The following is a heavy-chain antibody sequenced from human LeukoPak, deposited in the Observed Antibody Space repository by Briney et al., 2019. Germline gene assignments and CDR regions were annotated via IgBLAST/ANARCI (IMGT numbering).Heavy chain of an antibody. D-gene: IGHD3-22*01. J-gene: IGHJ5*02. V-gene: IGHV4-59*01. CDR2: IYYSGST. CDR1: GGSISSYY. CDR3: ASYWYYYDSSGYSNWFDP. Sequence: SETLSLTCTVSGGSISSYYWSWIRQPPGKGLEWIGYIYYSGSTNYNPSLKSRVTISVDTSKNQFSLKLSSVTAADTAVYYCASYWYYYDSSGYSNWFDPWGQGTLVTVFS.